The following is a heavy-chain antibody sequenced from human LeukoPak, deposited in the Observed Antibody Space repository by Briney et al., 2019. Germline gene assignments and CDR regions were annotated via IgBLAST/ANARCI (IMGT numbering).Heavy chain of an antibody. V-gene: IGHV3-23*01. Sequence: PGGSLRLSCSAPGFTFITYAMNLGRQALGKGLEWGSVIIVSGDSTYSADTVKSGFSISRDTSRNKLYLHMNNLRVADTAIYSWEKDISRRGCGDMLLDYWGQGTLVTVSS. CDR2: IIVSGDST. CDR3: EKDISRRGCGDMLLDY. D-gene: IGHD3-10*01. CDR1: GFTFITYA. J-gene: IGHJ4*02.